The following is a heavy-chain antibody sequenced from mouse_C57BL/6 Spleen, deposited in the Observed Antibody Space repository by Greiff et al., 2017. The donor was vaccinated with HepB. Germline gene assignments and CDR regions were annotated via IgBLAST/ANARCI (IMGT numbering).Heavy chain of an antibody. CDR2: IDPNSGGT. CDR1: GYTFTSYW. D-gene: IGHD1-1*01. V-gene: IGHV1-72*01. Sequence: VQLQQSGAELVKPGASVKLSCKASGYTFTSYWMHWVKQRPGRGLEWIGRIDPNSGGTKYNEKFKSKATLTVDKPSSTAYMQLSSLTSEDSAVYYGARGLSTTVVAPRAMDYWGQGTSVTVSS. J-gene: IGHJ4*01. CDR3: ARGLSTTVVAPRAMDY.